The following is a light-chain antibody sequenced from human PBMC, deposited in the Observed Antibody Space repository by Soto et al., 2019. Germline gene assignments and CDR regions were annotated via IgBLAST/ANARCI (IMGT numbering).Light chain of an antibody. V-gene: IGKV1-39*01. J-gene: IGKJ2*01. CDR3: QQSYSTPHT. CDR2: AAS. Sequence: DIQMTQSPSSLSASVGDRVTITCRASQSISTYLNWYQQKPGKAPKVLIYAASSLQSGVPSRFSGTGSGTDFILTISSLQPEDFATYYCQQSYSTPHTFGQGIKLEIK. CDR1: QSISTY.